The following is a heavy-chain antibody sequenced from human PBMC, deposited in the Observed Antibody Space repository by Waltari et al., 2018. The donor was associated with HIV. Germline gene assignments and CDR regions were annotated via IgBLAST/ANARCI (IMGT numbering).Heavy chain of an antibody. D-gene: IGHD5-12*01. Sequence: EVQLVETGGGLIQPGGSLRLSCAASDFTVSSDYMSWVRQAPGKGREGVSVIYSGGSTYYADSVKGRFTISRDNSKNTLYLQMNSLRAEDTAIYYCARGSEYSGYADAFDIWGQGTMVTVSS. J-gene: IGHJ3*02. CDR1: DFTVSSDY. V-gene: IGHV3-53*02. CDR2: IYSGGST. CDR3: ARGSEYSGYADAFDI.